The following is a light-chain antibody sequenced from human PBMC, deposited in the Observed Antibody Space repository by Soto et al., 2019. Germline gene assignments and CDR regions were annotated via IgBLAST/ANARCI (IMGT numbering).Light chain of an antibody. Sequence: VMTQSPATLSVSPGERATLSCRASQSVSTNLAWYQQRPGQAPMLIIAVAYTRSTGITARFSGSGSGTEFTLTISSLQSEAFAIYYCQQFNKWPRTFGQGTRVDIK. CDR3: QQFNKWPRT. CDR1: QSVSTN. CDR2: VAY. J-gene: IGKJ1*01. V-gene: IGKV3-15*01.